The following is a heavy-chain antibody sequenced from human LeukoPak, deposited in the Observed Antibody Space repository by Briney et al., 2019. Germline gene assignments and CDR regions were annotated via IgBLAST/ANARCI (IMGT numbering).Heavy chain of an antibody. CDR3: TRGGIAAAGGNY. V-gene: IGHV3-73*01. CDR2: IRTKPNNYAT. J-gene: IGHJ4*02. D-gene: IGHD6-13*01. Sequence: GGSLRLSCVGSGFTFSGSAVHWVRQASGIGLEWVGRIRTKPNNYATAYAASVNGRFTISRDDSKSIAYLQMNSLKTEDTAVYYCTRGGIAAAGGNYWGQGTLVTVSS. CDR1: GFTFSGSA.